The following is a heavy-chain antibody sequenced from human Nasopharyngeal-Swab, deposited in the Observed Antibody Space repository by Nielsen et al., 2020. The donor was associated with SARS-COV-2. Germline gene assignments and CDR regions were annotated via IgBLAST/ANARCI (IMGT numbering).Heavy chain of an antibody. CDR2: INHSGST. V-gene: IGHV4-34*01. D-gene: IGHD1-7*01. Sequence: ESLKISCAASGFTFSSYGMHWVRQAPGKGLEWIGEINHSGSTNYNPSLKSRVTISVDTSKNQFSLKLSSVTAADTAVYYCARHTTSETGTTREGFDYWGQGTLVTVSS. CDR1: GFTFSSYG. CDR3: ARHTTSETGTTREGFDY. J-gene: IGHJ4*02.